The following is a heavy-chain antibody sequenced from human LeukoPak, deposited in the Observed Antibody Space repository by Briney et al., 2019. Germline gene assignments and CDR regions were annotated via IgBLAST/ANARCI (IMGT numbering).Heavy chain of an antibody. J-gene: IGHJ4*02. Sequence: SETLSLTCTVSGYSISSGYYWGWIRQPPGKGLEWIGSIYYSGSTNYNPSLKSRVTISVDTSKNQFSLKLSSVTAADTAVYYCASSALHYDFWSGPNYYFDYWGQGTLVTVSS. CDR1: GYSISSGYY. CDR3: ASSALHYDFWSGPNYYFDY. V-gene: IGHV4-38-2*02. CDR2: IYYSGST. D-gene: IGHD3-3*01.